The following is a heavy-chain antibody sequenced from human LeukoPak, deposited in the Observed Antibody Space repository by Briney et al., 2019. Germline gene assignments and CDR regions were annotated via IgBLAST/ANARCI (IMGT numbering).Heavy chain of an antibody. CDR2: INPSGGST. CDR1: GYTFTSYY. Sequence: GASVKVSCKASGYTFTSYYMHWVRQAPGQGLEWMGIINPSGGSTSYAQKFQGRVTMTRDMSTSTVYMELRSLRSADTAVYYCARGVFRYFDWISHLNYFDYWGQGTLVTVSS. J-gene: IGHJ4*02. D-gene: IGHD3-9*01. CDR3: ARGVFRYFDWISHLNYFDY. V-gene: IGHV1-46*01.